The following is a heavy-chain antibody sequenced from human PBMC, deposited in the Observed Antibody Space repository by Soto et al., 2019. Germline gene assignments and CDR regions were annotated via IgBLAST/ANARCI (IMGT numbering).Heavy chain of an antibody. Sequence: GQSLKISCEGSGYSFTSYWIGCVRQMAGKGLEWMGIIYPGDSDTRYSPSFQGQVTLSADKPITTAYLQWGSLKASDPAMYYCARRRLYCSTPGCHHSTHFDYWAQGTLVTVSS. CDR3: ARRRLYCSTPGCHHSTHFDY. CDR2: IYPGDSDT. D-gene: IGHD2-8*01. CDR1: GYSFTSYW. V-gene: IGHV5-51*01. J-gene: IGHJ4*02.